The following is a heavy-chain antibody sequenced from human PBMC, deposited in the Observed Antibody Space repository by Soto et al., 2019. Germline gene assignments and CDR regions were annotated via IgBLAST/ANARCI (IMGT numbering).Heavy chain of an antibody. CDR2: INHSGST. J-gene: IGHJ4*02. V-gene: IGHV4-34*01. CDR1: GGSFSCYY. D-gene: IGHD6-13*01. Sequence: SETLSLTCAVYGGSFSCYYWSWIRQPPGKGLEWIREINHSGSTNYNPSLKSRVTISVDTSKNQFSLKMRSVTAADTAVYYSARAPHGYSSRTDYWGQGTLVT. CDR3: ARAPHGYSSRTDY.